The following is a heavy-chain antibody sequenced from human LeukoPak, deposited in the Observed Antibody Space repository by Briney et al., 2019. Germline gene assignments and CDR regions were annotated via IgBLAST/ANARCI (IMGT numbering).Heavy chain of an antibody. CDR2: IYHSGST. CDR1: GYSISSSNW. D-gene: IGHD3-22*01. V-gene: IGHV4-28*03. CDR3: ARAPYYYDSSGYYFFDI. J-gene: IGHJ3*02. Sequence: SETLSLTCAVSGYSISSSNWWGWIRQPPGKGLEWIGEIYHSGSTNYNPSLKSRVTISVDKSKNQFSLKLSSVTAADTAVYYCARAPYYYDSSGYYFFDIWGQGTMVTVSS.